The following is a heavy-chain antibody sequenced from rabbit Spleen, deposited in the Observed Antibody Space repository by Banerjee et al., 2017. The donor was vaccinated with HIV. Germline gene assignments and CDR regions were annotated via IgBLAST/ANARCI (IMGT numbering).Heavy chain of an antibody. J-gene: IGHJ4*01. V-gene: IGHV1S45*01. CDR1: GFSFSSIYY. CDR3: ARNFDL. Sequence: QEQLEESGGDLVKPEASLTLTCTASGFSFSSIYYMCWVRQAPGKGLEWIACIDGSNGNTYYASWAKGRFTISKTSSTTVTLQMTSLTAADTATYFCARNFDLWGPGTLVTVS. CDR2: IDGSNGNT.